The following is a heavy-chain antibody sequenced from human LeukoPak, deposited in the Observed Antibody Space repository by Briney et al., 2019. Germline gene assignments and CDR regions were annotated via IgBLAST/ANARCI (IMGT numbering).Heavy chain of an antibody. V-gene: IGHV3-23*01. CDR2: ISGSGGST. CDR3: AKDGPGSYYLDPDAFDI. Sequence: GGSLRLSCAASGFTFSSYAMSWVRQAPGKGLEWVSAISGSGGSTYYADSVKGRFTISRDNSKNTLYLQMNSLRAEDTAVYYCAKDGPGSYYLDPDAFDIWGQGTMVTVSS. CDR1: GFTFSSYA. D-gene: IGHD3-10*01. J-gene: IGHJ3*02.